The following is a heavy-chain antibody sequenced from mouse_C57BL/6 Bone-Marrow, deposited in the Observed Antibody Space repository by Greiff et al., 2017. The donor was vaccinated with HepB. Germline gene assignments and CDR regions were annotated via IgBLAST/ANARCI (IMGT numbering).Heavy chain of an antibody. CDR3: ARGKAWFAY. CDR2: INPGSGGT. CDR1: GYAFTNYL. V-gene: IGHV1-54*01. Sequence: QVQLQQSGAELVRPGTSVKVSCKASGYAFTNYLIEWVKQRPGQGLEWIGVINPGSGGTNYNEKFKGKATLTADKSSSTAYMQLSSLTSEDSAVYFCARGKAWFAYWGQGTLVTVSA. J-gene: IGHJ3*01.